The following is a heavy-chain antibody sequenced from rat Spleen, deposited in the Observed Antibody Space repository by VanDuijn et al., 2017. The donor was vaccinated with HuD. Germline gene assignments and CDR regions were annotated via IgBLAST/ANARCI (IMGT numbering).Heavy chain of an antibody. D-gene: IGHD1-9*01. CDR2: LSYDGSAT. CDR3: ARHGAYYGYTYY. J-gene: IGHJ2*01. V-gene: IGHV5-25*01. CDR1: GLSFSNYD. Sequence: EVQLVESGGGLVQPGRSLKLSCTASGLSFSNYDMAWVRQAPTKGLELVASLSYDGSATYYRYSVKGRFTISRDNAKSTLFLQMDSLRSENTATYYCARHGAYYGYTYYWGQGVMVTVSS.